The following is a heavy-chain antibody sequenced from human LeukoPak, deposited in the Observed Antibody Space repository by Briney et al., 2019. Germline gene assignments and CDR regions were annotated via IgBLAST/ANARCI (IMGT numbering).Heavy chain of an antibody. CDR2: IYTTGAT. CDR1: GGSIRSYF. CDR3: ARQGYTASYYLLDY. V-gene: IGHV4-4*07. J-gene: IGHJ4*02. D-gene: IGHD1-26*01. Sequence: PSETLSLTCTVSGGSIRSYFRGWVRQPAGKGLEWIGRIYTTGATFYNPSLKTRLTMSIDTSKNQFSLRLTSVVAADTAVYYCARQGYTASYYLLDYWSQGTLVTVSS.